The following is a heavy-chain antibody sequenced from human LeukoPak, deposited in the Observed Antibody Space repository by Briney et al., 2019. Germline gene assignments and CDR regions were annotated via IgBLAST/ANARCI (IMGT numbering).Heavy chain of an antibody. D-gene: IGHD3-3*01. CDR1: GFTFSSYS. Sequence: PRGSLRLSCAASGFTFSSYSMNWVRHAPGKGLELVSSISSSSSYIYYADSVKGRFTISRDNAKNSLYLQMNSLRAEDTAVYYCARSTTDFWSGDFDPWGQGTLVTVSS. V-gene: IGHV3-21*01. CDR2: ISSSSSYI. J-gene: IGHJ5*02. CDR3: ARSTTDFWSGDFDP.